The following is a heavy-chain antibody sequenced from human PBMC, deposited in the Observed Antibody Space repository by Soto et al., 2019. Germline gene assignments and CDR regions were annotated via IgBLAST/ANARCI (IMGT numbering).Heavy chain of an antibody. D-gene: IGHD4-17*01. CDR2: IWYDGSNQ. J-gene: IGHJ3*02. CDR1: GFSFSRSG. V-gene: IGHV3-33*01. CDR3: ASITVTNGFDI. Sequence: QVQLVESGGGVVQPGKSLRLSCVASGFSFSRSGMHWIRQPPGKGLEWLALIWYDGSNQYYLDSVKDRFTIFIDNSKNTLYLQMNSLRAEDTAVYYCASITVTNGFDIWGQGTMVTVSS.